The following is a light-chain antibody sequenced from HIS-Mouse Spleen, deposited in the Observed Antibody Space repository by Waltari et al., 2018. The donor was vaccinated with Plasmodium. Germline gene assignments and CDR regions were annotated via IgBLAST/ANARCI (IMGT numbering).Light chain of an antibody. CDR2: AAS. CDR3: QQNYNTWT. V-gene: IGKV1-39*01. CDR1: QSISSY. Sequence: DIQMTQSPSSLSASVGDRVTITCPASQSISSYLNWYQQKPGKAPKLLIYAASSLQSGVPSRFSGSGSGTDFTLTISSLQPEDFATYYCQQNYNTWTFGQGTKVEIK. J-gene: IGKJ1*01.